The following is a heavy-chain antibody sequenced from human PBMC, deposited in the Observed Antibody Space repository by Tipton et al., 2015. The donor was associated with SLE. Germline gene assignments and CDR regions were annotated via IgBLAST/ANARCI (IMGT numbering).Heavy chain of an antibody. Sequence: TLSLTCTVSGFSINSHYWSWIRQPPGKGLESIGHISYSGNTNYNPSLRSRVTISLDTSKNQFSLRLSSVTAADTATYYCARGADIATDYFDFWGQGTLVTVSS. J-gene: IGHJ4*02. CDR2: ISYSGNT. V-gene: IGHV4-59*08. D-gene: IGHD2-15*01. CDR3: ARGADIATDYFDF. CDR1: GFSINSHY.